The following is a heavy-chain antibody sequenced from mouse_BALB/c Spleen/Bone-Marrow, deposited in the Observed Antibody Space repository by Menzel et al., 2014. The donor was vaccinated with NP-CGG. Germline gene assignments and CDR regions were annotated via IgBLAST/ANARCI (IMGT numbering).Heavy chain of an antibody. V-gene: IGHV4-1*02. CDR3: ARGNYYGNLDY. Sequence: EVKLQESGGGLVQPGGSPKLSCAASGFDFSRHWMSWVRQAPGKGLQWIGEINPDSRTINYAPSLKAKFIISRDNAKNTLYLQMSKVRSDDTALYYCARGNYYGNLDYWGQGTTLTVSS. CDR2: INPDSRTI. CDR1: GFDFSRHW. J-gene: IGHJ2*01. D-gene: IGHD2-1*01.